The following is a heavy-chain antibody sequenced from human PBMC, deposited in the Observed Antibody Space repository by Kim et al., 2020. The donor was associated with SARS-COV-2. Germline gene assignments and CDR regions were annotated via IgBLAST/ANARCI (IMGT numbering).Heavy chain of an antibody. CDR2: INHSGST. Sequence: SETLSLTCAVYGGSFSGYYWSWIRQPPGKGLEWIGEINHSGSTNYNPSLKSRVTISVDTSKNQFSLKLSSVTAADTAVYYCASTPASYGYYFDYWGQGTLVTVSS. CDR1: GGSFSGYY. D-gene: IGHD3-16*01. V-gene: IGHV4-34*01. CDR3: ASTPASYGYYFDY. J-gene: IGHJ4*02.